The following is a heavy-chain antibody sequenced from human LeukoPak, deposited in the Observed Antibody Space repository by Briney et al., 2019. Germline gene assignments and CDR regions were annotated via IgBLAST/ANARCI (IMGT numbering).Heavy chain of an antibody. J-gene: IGHJ4*02. CDR2: ICTSGVT. CDR1: GGSMSSFY. V-gene: IGHV4-4*07. CDR3: AREWTSGDGSGYPYYFDY. Sequence: SETLSLTCTVSGGSMSSFYWDWIRQPAGKGLQWIGRICTSGVTNYNPSLKSRVIMSVDTPKNQFSLKLSSVTAADTAVYYCAREWTSGDGSGYPYYFDYWGPGTLVTVSS. D-gene: IGHD3-22*01.